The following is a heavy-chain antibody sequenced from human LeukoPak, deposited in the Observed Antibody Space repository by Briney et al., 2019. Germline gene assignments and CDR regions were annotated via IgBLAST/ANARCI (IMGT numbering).Heavy chain of an antibody. V-gene: IGHV3-48*01. D-gene: IGHD1-26*01. CDR1: GFTFSSYS. J-gene: IGHJ4*02. Sequence: GGSLRLTCAASGFTFSSYSMNWVRQAPGKGLEWVSYISSSSSTIYYADSVKGRFTISRDNAKNSLYLQMNSLRAKDTAVYYCARGLSGSYDYWGQGTLVTVSS. CDR3: ARGLSGSYDY. CDR2: ISSSSSTI.